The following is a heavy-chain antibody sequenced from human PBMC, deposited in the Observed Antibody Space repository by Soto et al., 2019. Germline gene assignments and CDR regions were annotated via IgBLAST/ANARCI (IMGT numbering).Heavy chain of an antibody. CDR2: INHSGST. D-gene: IGHD3-9*01. CDR1: GGSFSGYY. J-gene: IGHJ3*02. Sequence: PSETLSLTCAVYGGSFSGYYWSWIRQPPGKGLEWIGEINHSGSTNYNPSLKSRVTISVDTSKNQFSLKLSSVTAADTAVYYCARARTYYDILTGRYFDIWGQGTMVTVSS. V-gene: IGHV4-34*01. CDR3: ARARTYYDILTGRYFDI.